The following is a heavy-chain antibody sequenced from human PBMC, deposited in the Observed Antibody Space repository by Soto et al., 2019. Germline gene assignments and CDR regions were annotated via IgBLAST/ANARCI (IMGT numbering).Heavy chain of an antibody. CDR2: ISWNSGSI. CDR1: GFIFDDYA. J-gene: IGHJ4*02. Sequence: EVQLVESGGGLVQPGRSLRLSCAASGFIFDDYAMHWVRQAPGKGLEWVSGISWNSGSIGYADSVKGRFTISRDNAKNSLYLQRNSLRTEDTALYYCAKGPRSAYQVLYYFDYWGQGTLVTVSS. V-gene: IGHV3-9*01. CDR3: AKGPRSAYQVLYYFDY. D-gene: IGHD2-2*01.